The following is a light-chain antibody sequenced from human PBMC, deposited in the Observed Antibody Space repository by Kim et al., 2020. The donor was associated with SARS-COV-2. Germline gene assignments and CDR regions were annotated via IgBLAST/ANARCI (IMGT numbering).Light chain of an antibody. CDR1: QSVSSSY. Sequence: ILTMSPGERATLFCRASQSVSSSYLAWYQQKPGQAPRHLIYGASSRATGIPDRFSGSGSGTDFTLTISRLEPEDFAVYYCQQYTTFGGGTKVDIK. CDR3: QQYTT. CDR2: GAS. V-gene: IGKV3-20*01. J-gene: IGKJ4*01.